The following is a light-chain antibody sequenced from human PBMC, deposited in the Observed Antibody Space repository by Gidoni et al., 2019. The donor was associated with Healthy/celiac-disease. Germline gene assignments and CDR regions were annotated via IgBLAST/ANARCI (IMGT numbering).Light chain of an antibody. CDR3: SSYTSSSSWV. J-gene: IGLJ3*02. Sequence: QSALTQPASVSGSPGQSITISCTGTSSDVGGYNYVSWYQQHPGKAPKLMIYEVSNRPPGVSNRFYGSKSGNTASLTISGLQAEDEADYYCSSYTSSSSWVFGGGTKLTVL. CDR2: EVS. V-gene: IGLV2-14*01. CDR1: SSDVGGYNY.